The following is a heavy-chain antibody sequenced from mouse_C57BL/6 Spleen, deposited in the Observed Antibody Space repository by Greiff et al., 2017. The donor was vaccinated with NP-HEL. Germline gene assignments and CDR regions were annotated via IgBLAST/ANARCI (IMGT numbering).Heavy chain of an antibody. CDR2: ISDGGSYT. V-gene: IGHV5-4*01. CDR1: GFTFSSYA. J-gene: IGHJ4*01. D-gene: IGHD2-4*01. Sequence: EVHLVESGGGLVKPGGSLKLSCAASGFTFSSYAMSWVRQTPEKRLEWVATISDGGSYTYYPDNVTGRFTISRDNAKNNLYLQMSHLKSEDTAMYYCARDGIYYDYSYAMDYWGQGTSVTVSS. CDR3: ARDGIYYDYSYAMDY.